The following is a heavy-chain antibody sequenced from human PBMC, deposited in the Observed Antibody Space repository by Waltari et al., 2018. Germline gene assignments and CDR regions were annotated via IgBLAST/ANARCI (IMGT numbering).Heavy chain of an antibody. CDR1: GYTFTSYY. Sequence: QVQLVQSGAELKKPGASVNLSCKASGYTFTSYYIQWVRQAPGQGLEWMGVMNCGGDTTIYAQKFQGRVTMTRDTSTSTVYMELSSLRSEDTAVYYCARLGITMTPDYWGQGTLVTVSS. J-gene: IGHJ4*02. CDR2: MNCGGDTT. V-gene: IGHV1-46*01. CDR3: ARLGITMTPDY.